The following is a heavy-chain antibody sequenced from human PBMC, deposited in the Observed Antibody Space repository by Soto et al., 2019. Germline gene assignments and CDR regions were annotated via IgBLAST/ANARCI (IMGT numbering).Heavy chain of an antibody. J-gene: IGHJ4*02. D-gene: IGHD3-3*01. CDR2: ISRDGSNK. CDR1: GFTFRSYT. V-gene: IGHV3-30*04. CDR3: AHSRSGAVADSFDF. Sequence: QVQVVESGGGVVQPGRSLRLSCAASGFTFRSYTIHWVRQAPGKGLEWVAVISRDGSNKYYVDSVKGRFTISRDNSKDTVYLQMNSLRDEDSAMFYCAHSRSGAVADSFDFWGQGTLVTVSS.